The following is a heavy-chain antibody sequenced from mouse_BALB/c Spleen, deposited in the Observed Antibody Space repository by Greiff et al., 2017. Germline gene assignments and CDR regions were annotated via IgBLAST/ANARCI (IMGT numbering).Heavy chain of an antibody. D-gene: IGHD1-2*01. J-gene: IGHJ4*01. CDR1: GFAFSSYD. Sequence: EVQGVESGGGLVKPGGSLKLSCAASGFAFSSYDMSWVRQTPEKRLEWVAYISSGGGSTYYPDTVKGRFTISRDNAKNTLYLQMSSLKSEDTAMYYCARGGDFYYGEDAMDYWGQGTSVTVSS. CDR3: ARGGDFYYGEDAMDY. CDR2: ISSGGGST. V-gene: IGHV5-12-1*01.